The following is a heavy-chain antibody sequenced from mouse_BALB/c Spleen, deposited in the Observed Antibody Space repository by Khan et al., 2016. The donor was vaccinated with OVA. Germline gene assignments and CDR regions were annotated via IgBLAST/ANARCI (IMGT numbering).Heavy chain of an antibody. CDR3: ARSGTTVIAYWYFDV. Sequence: EVQLQESGPDLVKPSQSLSLTCTVTGYSITSGFSWHWIRQFPGNKLEWMGYIHYSGTTNYNPSLKSRISITRDTSKNQFFLQLNSVTTEDTATYYCARSGTTVIAYWYFDVWGAGTTVTVSS. J-gene: IGHJ1*01. V-gene: IGHV3-1*02. D-gene: IGHD1-1*01. CDR2: IHYSGTT. CDR1: GYSITSGFS.